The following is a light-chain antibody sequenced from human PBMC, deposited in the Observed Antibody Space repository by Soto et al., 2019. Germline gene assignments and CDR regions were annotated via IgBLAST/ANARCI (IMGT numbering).Light chain of an antibody. J-gene: IGLJ2*01. V-gene: IGLV2-11*01. CDR1: SSDVGGYNY. CDR2: DVS. CDR3: CSYAGSYTVV. Sequence: QYALTQPRSVSGSPGQSVTISCTGTSSDVGGYNYVSWYQQHPGKAPKLMIYDVSKRPSGVPDRFSGSKSGNTASLTISGLQAEVEADYYCCSYAGSYTVVFGGGTKLTVL.